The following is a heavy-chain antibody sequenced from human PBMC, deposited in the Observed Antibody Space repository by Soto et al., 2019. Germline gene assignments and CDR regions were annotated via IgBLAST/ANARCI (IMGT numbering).Heavy chain of an antibody. CDR3: AKVGPLYSSGWYLFDP. V-gene: IGHV3-23*01. Sequence: GGSLRLSCAASGFTFSSYAMSWVRQAPGKGLEWVSAISGSGGSTYYADSVKGRFTISRDNSKNTLYLQMNSLRAEDTAVYYCAKVGPLYSSGWYLFDPWGQGTLVPVSS. D-gene: IGHD6-19*01. J-gene: IGHJ5*02. CDR1: GFTFSSYA. CDR2: ISGSGGST.